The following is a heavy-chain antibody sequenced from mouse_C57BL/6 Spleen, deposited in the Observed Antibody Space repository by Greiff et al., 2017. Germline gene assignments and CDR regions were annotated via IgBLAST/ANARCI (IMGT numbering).Heavy chain of an antibody. D-gene: IGHD1-1*01. CDR3: ARSITTVVVDY. CDR2: IYPGSGST. Sequence: QVQLQQPGAELVKPGASVKMSCKASGYPFTSYWTTWVKQRPGQGLEWIGDIYPGSGSTNYNEKFKSKATLTVDTSSSTAYMQLSSLTSEDSAVYYCARSITTVVVDYWRQGASVPVSS. V-gene: IGHV1-55*01. J-gene: IGHJ4*01. CDR1: GYPFTSYW.